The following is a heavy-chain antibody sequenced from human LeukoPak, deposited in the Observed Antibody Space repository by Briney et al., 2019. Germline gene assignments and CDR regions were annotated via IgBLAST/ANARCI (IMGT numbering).Heavy chain of an antibody. D-gene: IGHD1-1*01. CDR2: IIPIFGTA. V-gene: IGHV1-69*13. J-gene: IGHJ6*02. CDR1: GGTSSSYA. Sequence: GASVKVSCKASGGTSSSYAISWVRQAPGQGLEWMGGIIPIFGTANYAQKFQGRVTITADESTSTAYMELSSLRSEDTAVYYCARDRGALTTKSMDVWGQGTTVTVSS. CDR3: ARDRGALTTKSMDV.